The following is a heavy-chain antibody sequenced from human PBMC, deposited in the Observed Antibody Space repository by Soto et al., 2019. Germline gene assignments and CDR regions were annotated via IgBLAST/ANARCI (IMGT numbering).Heavy chain of an antibody. CDR2: IYYSGST. Sequence: SETLSLTCTVSGGSISRSSYYWGWIRQPPGKGLEWIGSIYYSGSTYYNPSLKSRVTMSVDTSKNQFSLKLSSVTAADTAVYYCVREALKDCSGGSCYSDDLRGPGTPVTVSS. CDR1: GGSISRSSYY. V-gene: IGHV4-39*02. CDR3: VREALKDCSGGSCYSDDL. J-gene: IGHJ4*02. D-gene: IGHD2-15*01.